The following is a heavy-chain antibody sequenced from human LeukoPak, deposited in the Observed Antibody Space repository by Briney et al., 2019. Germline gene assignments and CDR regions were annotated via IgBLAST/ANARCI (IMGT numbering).Heavy chain of an antibody. CDR1: GFTVSSNY. CDR3: ANLEYVARPPID. CDR2: ISGSGGST. Sequence: GGSLRLSCAASGFTVSSNYMSWVRQAPGKGLEWVSVISGSGGSTYYADSVKGRFTISRDNSKNTLYLQMNSLRAEDTAVYYCANLEYVARPPIDWGQGTLVTVSS. J-gene: IGHJ4*02. V-gene: IGHV3-23*01. D-gene: IGHD6-6*01.